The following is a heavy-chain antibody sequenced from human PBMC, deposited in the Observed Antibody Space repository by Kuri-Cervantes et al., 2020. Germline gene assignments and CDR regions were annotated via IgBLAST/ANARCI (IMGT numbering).Heavy chain of an antibody. Sequence: SETLSLTCTVSGGSISSGGYYWSWIRQHPGKGLEWFGYIYYSGSTYYNPSLKSRVTISVDTSKNQFSLKLSSVTAADTAVYYCARGYGDYEVRYDPWGQGTLVTVSS. J-gene: IGHJ5*02. CDR1: GGSISSGGYY. D-gene: IGHD4-17*01. CDR2: IYYSGST. CDR3: ARGYGDYEVRYDP. V-gene: IGHV4-31*03.